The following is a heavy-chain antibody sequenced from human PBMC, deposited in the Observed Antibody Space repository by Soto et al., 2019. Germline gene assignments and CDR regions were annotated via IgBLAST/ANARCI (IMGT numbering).Heavy chain of an antibody. J-gene: IGHJ1*01. CDR2: IWYDGSNK. CDR3: ARDANRWDLFFLFQH. CDR1: GFTFSSYG. Sequence: QVQLVESGGGVVQPGRSLRLSCAASGFTFSSYGMHWVRQAPGKGLEWVAVIWYDGSNKYYADSVKGRFTISRDNSKNTLYLQMNSLRAEDTAVYYCARDANRWDLFFLFQHWGQGTLVTVSS. D-gene: IGHD1-26*01. V-gene: IGHV3-33*01.